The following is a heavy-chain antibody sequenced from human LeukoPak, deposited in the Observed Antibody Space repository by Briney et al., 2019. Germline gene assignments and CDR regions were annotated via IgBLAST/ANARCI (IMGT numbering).Heavy chain of an antibody. J-gene: IGHJ4*02. CDR1: GFTFDDYT. Sequence: PGGSLRLSGAASGFTFDDYTMHWVRQAPGKGLEWVSLISWDGGSTYYADSVKGRFTISRVNSKNSLYLQMNSLRTEDTALYYCAKDLRPHADNYFDYWGQGTLVTVSS. CDR2: ISWDGGST. V-gene: IGHV3-43*01. CDR3: AKDLRPHADNYFDY.